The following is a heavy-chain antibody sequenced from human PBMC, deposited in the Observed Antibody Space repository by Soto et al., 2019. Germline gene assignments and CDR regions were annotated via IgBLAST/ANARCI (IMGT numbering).Heavy chain of an antibody. V-gene: IGHV1-18*01. Sequence: ASVKVSCKASGYTFTSYGISWVRQAPGQGLEWMGWISAYNGNTNYAQKLQGRVTMTTDTSTSTAYMELRSLRSDDTAVYYCARDGAPEESGYEYLDYWGQGTLVTVSS. D-gene: IGHD5-12*01. CDR2: ISAYNGNT. CDR1: GYTFTSYG. J-gene: IGHJ4*02. CDR3: ARDGAPEESGYEYLDY.